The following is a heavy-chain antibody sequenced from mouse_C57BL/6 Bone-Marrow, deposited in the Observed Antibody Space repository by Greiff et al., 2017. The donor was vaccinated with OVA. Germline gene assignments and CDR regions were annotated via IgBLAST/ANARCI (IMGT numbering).Heavy chain of an antibody. V-gene: IGHV5-17*01. CDR2: ISSGSSTI. J-gene: IGHJ2*01. Sequence: EVKLVESGGGLVKPGGSLKLSCAASGFTFSDYGMHWVRQAPEKGLEWVAYISSGSSTIYYADTVKGRFTISRDNAKNTLFLQMTSLRSEDTAMYYCARRAGSYTYYFDYWGQGTTLTVSS. CDR3: ARRAGSYTYYFDY. CDR1: GFTFSDYG. D-gene: IGHD1-1*02.